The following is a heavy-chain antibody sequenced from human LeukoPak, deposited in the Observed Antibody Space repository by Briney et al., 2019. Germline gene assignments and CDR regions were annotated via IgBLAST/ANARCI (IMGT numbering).Heavy chain of an antibody. D-gene: IGHD3-16*02. V-gene: IGHV4-61*02. J-gene: IGHJ4*02. CDR1: GGSISTGTYY. CDR2: VYTSETP. Sequence: SQTLSLTCTVSGGSISTGTYYWSWIRQPAGKGLEWIGRVYTSETPNYNPSLKSRVTISVDTSKNQFSLKLSSVTAADTAVYYCARHQPVLRLGELSSPDYWGQGTLVTVSS. CDR3: ARHQPVLRLGELSSPDY.